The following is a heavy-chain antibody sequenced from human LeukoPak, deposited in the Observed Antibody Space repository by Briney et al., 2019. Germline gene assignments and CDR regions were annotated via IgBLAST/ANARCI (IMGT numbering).Heavy chain of an antibody. CDR2: ISSSSSYI. V-gene: IGHV3-21*01. Sequence: PGGSLRLSCAASGFTFSSYSMNWVRQAPGKGLEWVSSISSSSSYIYYADSVKGRSTISRDNAKNSLYLQMNSLRAEDTAVYYCARDDITYYDIVPAPLGFDYWGQGTLVTVSS. CDR3: ARDDITYYDIVPAPLGFDY. D-gene: IGHD3-9*01. J-gene: IGHJ4*02. CDR1: GFTFSSYS.